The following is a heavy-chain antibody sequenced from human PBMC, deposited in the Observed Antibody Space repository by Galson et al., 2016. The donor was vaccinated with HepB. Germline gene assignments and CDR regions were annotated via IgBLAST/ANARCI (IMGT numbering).Heavy chain of an antibody. CDR2: ISSGSRDI. Sequence: SLRLSCAASGFTFSDFSMNWVRQAPGKGLEWVSSISSGSRDIYYADSVKGRFTIPRDSAKNSLYLQMNSLRAEDTAVYYCARDRSNYDFWSGYMPDYYFDYWGQGTLVTVSS. J-gene: IGHJ4*02. CDR1: GFTFSDFS. D-gene: IGHD3-3*01. CDR3: ARDRSNYDFWSGYMPDYYFDY. V-gene: IGHV3-21*01.